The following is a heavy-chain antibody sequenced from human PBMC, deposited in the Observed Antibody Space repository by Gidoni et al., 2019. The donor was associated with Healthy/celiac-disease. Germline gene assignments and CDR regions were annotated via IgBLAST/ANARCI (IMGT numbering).Heavy chain of an antibody. CDR2: IYYSGST. V-gene: IGHV4-59*01. Sequence: QVQLQESGPGLVNPSETLSLTCTVPGGSISSYYWSWIRQPPGKGLEWIGYIYYSGSTNYNPSLKSRVTISVDTSKNQFSLKLSSVTAADTAVYYCAGVEAAALDYWGQGTLVTVSS. D-gene: IGHD6-13*01. CDR1: GGSISSYY. J-gene: IGHJ4*02. CDR3: AGVEAAALDY.